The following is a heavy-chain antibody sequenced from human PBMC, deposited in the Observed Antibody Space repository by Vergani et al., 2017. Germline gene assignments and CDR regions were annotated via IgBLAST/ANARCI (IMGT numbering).Heavy chain of an antibody. CDR1: GGIVSNYA. J-gene: IGHJ6*02. CDR2: IIPVFGTT. CDR3: AKXGMTTATYYGMDV. Sequence: QVQLVQSGDEVKKPVSSVKVSCKASGGIVSNYAITWVRQAPGHGLEWLGRIIPVFGTTDYGQRFQGRVTITADESTSTSYMELSSLTSDDAAMYYCAKXGMTTATYYGMDVWGQGTTVTVSS. D-gene: IGHD4-11*01. V-gene: IGHV1-69*13.